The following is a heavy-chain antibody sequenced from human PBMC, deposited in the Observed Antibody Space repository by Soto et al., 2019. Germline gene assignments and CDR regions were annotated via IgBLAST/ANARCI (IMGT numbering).Heavy chain of an antibody. Sequence: GGSLRLSCAASGFTFSSYGVHWVRQAPGKGLEWVAVISYDGSNKYYADSVKGRFTISRDNSKNTLYLQMNSLRAEDTAVYYCAKVPSGSYYSLPFDYWGQGTLVTVSS. CDR1: GFTFSSYG. CDR3: AKVPSGSYYSLPFDY. D-gene: IGHD1-26*01. V-gene: IGHV3-30*18. J-gene: IGHJ4*02. CDR2: ISYDGSNK.